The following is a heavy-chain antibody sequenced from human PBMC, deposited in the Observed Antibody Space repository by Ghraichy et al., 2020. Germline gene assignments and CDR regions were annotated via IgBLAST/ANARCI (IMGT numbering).Heavy chain of an antibody. CDR3: ATRYCSSTSCYNFDY. V-gene: IGHV1-24*01. Sequence: ASVKVSCKVSGYTLTELSMHWVRQAPGKGLEWMGGFDPEDGETIYAQKFQGRVTMTEDTSTDTAYMELSSLRSEDTAVYYCATRYCSSTSCYNFDYWGQGTLVTVSS. D-gene: IGHD2-2*02. CDR2: FDPEDGET. J-gene: IGHJ4*02. CDR1: GYTLTELS.